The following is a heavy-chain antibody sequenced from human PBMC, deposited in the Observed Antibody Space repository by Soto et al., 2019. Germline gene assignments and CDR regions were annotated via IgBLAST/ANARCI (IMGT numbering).Heavy chain of an antibody. CDR3: ARPPFSSGWYVWNY. D-gene: IGHD6-19*01. Sequence: ASVKVSCKASGGTFSSYTIGWVRQAPGQGLEWMGGIIPIFGTANYAQKFQGRVTITADESTSTAYMELSSLRSEDTAVYYCARPPFSSGWYVWNYWGQGTLVTVSS. J-gene: IGHJ4*02. CDR1: GGTFSSYT. V-gene: IGHV1-69*13. CDR2: IIPIFGTA.